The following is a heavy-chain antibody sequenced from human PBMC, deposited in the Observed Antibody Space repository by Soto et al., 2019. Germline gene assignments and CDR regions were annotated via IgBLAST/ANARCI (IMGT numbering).Heavy chain of an antibody. V-gene: IGHV5-10-1*01. Sequence: PGESLKISCKGSGYSSTSYWISWVRQMPGKGLEWMGRIDPSDSYTNYSPSFQGHVTISADKSISTAYLQWSSLKASDTAMYYCARYSSSHYYYYYGMDVWGQGTTVTVSS. CDR3: ARYSSSHYYYYYGMDV. CDR2: IDPSDSYT. CDR1: GYSSTSYW. J-gene: IGHJ6*02. D-gene: IGHD6-6*01.